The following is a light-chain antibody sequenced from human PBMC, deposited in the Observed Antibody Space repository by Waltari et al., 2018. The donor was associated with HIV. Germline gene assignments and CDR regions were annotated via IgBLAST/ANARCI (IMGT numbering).Light chain of an antibody. CDR3: SSYTSTSTQV. V-gene: IGLV2-14*01. CDR1: SSDVGGYNY. CDR2: EVT. J-gene: IGLJ1*01. Sequence: QSALTQPASVSGSPGQSITISCSGTSSDVGGYNYVSWYQQHPGKAPKLMIYEVTNRPSGVSTRFSGSKSGNTASLTISGLQPEDEADYYCSSYTSTSTQVFGTGTTVTVL.